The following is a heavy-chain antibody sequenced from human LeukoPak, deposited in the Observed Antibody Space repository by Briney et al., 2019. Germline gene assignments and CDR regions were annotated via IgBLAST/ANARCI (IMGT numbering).Heavy chain of an antibody. CDR2: INHSGST. V-gene: IGHV4-34*01. Sequence: SETLSLTCAVYGGSFSGYYWSWIRQPQGKGLEWIGEINHSGSTNYDPSLKSRVTISVDTSKNQFSLKLSSVTAADTAVYYCARGRAYSNWGQGTLVTVSS. D-gene: IGHD6-13*01. CDR3: ARGRAYSN. J-gene: IGHJ4*02. CDR1: GGSFSGYY.